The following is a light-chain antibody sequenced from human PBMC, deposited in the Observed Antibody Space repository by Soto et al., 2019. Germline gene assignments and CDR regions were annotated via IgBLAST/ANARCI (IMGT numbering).Light chain of an antibody. J-gene: IGLJ1*01. Sequence: QSALTQPPSASGTPGQRVTISCSGSSSNIGGNTVSWYQQFPGTAPKLLIYTNNQRPSGVPDRFSGSKSDTSASLAISALKSEDEAHYYCAAWDDSLNGHVFGTGTKVTVL. V-gene: IGLV1-44*01. CDR2: TNN. CDR1: SSNIGGNT. CDR3: AAWDDSLNGHV.